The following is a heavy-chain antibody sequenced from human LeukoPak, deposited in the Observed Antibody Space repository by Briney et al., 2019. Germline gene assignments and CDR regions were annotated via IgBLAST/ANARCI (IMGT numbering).Heavy chain of an antibody. V-gene: IGHV1-2*06. CDR3: ARDGRFGGLFFLVHH. Sequence: GASVKVSCKTSGYTFIGYYLHWVRQAPGQGLEWMGRINPSSGVADYAQSFQGRVTMTRDTSINTFYMELSRLKSDDTAVYYCARDGRFGGLFFLVHHWGQGTLVTVSS. CDR2: INPSSGVA. J-gene: IGHJ5*02. D-gene: IGHD3-10*01. CDR1: GYTFIGYY.